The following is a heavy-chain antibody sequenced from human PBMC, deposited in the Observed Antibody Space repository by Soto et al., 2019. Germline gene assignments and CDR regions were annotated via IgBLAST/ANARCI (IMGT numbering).Heavy chain of an antibody. V-gene: IGHV3-23*01. D-gene: IGHD6-19*01. CDR2: ISGSGDST. CDR3: ARRTSGWYLDY. J-gene: IGHJ4*02. CDR1: GFTFSRYA. Sequence: EVQLLESGGGLVQPGGSLRLSCAASGFTFSRYAMSWVRQAPGKGLGWVSVISGSGDSTYYADSVKGRFTISRDNTKNTLYLQMNSLRAEDTAVYYCARRTSGWYLDYWGQGTLVTVSS.